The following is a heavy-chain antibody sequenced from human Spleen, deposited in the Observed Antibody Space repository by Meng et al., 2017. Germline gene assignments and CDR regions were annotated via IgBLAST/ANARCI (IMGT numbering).Heavy chain of an antibody. V-gene: IGHV1-18*01. CDR3: ARSRSSSWYAWGGFDP. Sequence: ASVKVSCKVSGYTLTELYMHWVRQAPGQGLEWMGWISAYNGNTNYAQKLQGRVTMTTDTSTSTAYMELRSLRSDDTAVYYCARSRSSSWYAWGGFDPWGQGTLVTVSS. CDR2: ISAYNGNT. J-gene: IGHJ5*02. CDR1: GYTLTELY. D-gene: IGHD6-13*01.